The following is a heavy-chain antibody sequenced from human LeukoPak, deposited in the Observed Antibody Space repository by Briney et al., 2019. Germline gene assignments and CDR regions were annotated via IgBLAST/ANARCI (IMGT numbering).Heavy chain of an antibody. V-gene: IGHV3-23*01. D-gene: IGHD5-18*01. CDR1: EIPFETNA. CDR3: AKDWIQFNRVFDCFDS. CDR2: IGNTET. J-gene: IGHJ4*02. Sequence: PGRTLRLSCVTSEIPFETNAMSWGRHAPGKGKKWVATIGNTETFNADSVTGRFTISRDNSKNTVNLQMNRLRVEDTAIYYCAKDWIQFNRVFDCFDSWGQGTLVTVSS.